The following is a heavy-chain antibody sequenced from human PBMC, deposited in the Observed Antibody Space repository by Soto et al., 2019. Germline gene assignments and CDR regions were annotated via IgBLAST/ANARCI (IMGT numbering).Heavy chain of an antibody. J-gene: IGHJ4*02. Sequence: QITLKESGLTLVKPTQTLTLTCTFSGFSLSTSGVGVGWIRQPPGKALEWLALIYWDDDKRYSPSLKSRLTITKDTSKNQVVLTMTNMDPVDTATYYCAHRHPIGVCFDYWGLGTLVSVSS. D-gene: IGHD3-22*01. CDR2: IYWDDDK. CDR1: GFSLSTSGVG. V-gene: IGHV2-5*02. CDR3: AHRHPIGVCFDY.